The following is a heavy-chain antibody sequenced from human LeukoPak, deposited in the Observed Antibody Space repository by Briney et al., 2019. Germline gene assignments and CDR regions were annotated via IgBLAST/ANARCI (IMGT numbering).Heavy chain of an antibody. CDR2: IYYSGST. D-gene: IGHD6-13*01. CDR1: GASMSSSSTYY. CDR3: ARERNIAAAGTVYYYYYMDV. Sequence: PSETLSLTCTVSGASMSSSSTYYWGWIRQPPGKGLEWIGSIYYSGSTNYNPSLKSRVTISVDTSKNQFSLKLSSVTAADTAVYYCARERNIAAAGTVYYYYYMDVWGKGTTVTVSS. J-gene: IGHJ6*03. V-gene: IGHV4-39*07.